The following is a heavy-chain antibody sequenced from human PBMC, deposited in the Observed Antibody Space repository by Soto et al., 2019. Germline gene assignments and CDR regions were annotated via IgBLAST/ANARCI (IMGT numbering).Heavy chain of an antibody. Sequence: QVQLQESGPGLVKPSGTLSLTCAVSGDSVSSPYYWCWVRQPPGKGLEWIGEVLNTGTTSYNPSHRSRVTISMDKSINQFSLALSSVTAADTAVYYCARSAGWYAVHSWGPGTLVIVSS. CDR3: ARSAGWYAVHS. V-gene: IGHV4-4*02. D-gene: IGHD6-19*01. CDR1: GDSVSSPYY. J-gene: IGHJ4*02. CDR2: VLNTGTT.